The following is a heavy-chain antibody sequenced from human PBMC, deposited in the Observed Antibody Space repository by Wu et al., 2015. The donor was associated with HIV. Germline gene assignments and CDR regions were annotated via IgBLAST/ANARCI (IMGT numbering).Heavy chain of an antibody. Sequence: QVHLVQSGTEVKKPGSSVKVSCKASGYGFTGYGISWIRQAPGQGLEWMGWISAYNGRIDYLQKLQGRFTMTTDTSTRTVYMELRSLTSADTAVYYCAREIWSADDRAAHDYWGQGTLVSVSS. CDR1: GYGFTGYG. V-gene: IGHV1-18*01. CDR2: ISAYNGRI. CDR3: AREIWSADDRAAHDY. D-gene: IGHD3-3*01. J-gene: IGHJ4*02.